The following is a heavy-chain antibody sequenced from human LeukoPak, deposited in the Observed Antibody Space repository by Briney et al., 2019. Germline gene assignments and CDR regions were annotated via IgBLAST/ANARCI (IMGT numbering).Heavy chain of an antibody. J-gene: IGHJ4*02. Sequence: PGGSLRLSCAASGFTVSSNYMSWVRQAPGKGLEWVSFIYTTGRTYYADSVKGRFTVSRDDSKNTVFLQMHSLRAEDTAVYYCARDGGSDYDFWSGYYNTLDYFDYWGQGTLVTVSS. V-gene: IGHV3-66*01. CDR3: ARDGGSDYDFWSGYYNTLDYFDY. CDR2: IYTTGRT. D-gene: IGHD3-3*01. CDR1: GFTVSSNY.